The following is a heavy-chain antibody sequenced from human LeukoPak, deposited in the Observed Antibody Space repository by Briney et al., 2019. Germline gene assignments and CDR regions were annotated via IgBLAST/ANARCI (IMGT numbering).Heavy chain of an antibody. Sequence: GGSLRLSCAASGFTFSSYRMSWVRQAPGKGLEWVANIKQDGSEKYYVDSVKGRFTISRDNAKNSLYLQMNSLRAEDTAVYYCARDPVASYYFDYWGQGTLVTVSS. CDR3: ARDPVASYYFDY. J-gene: IGHJ4*02. CDR1: GFTFSSYR. CDR2: IKQDGSEK. V-gene: IGHV3-7*01. D-gene: IGHD4-23*01.